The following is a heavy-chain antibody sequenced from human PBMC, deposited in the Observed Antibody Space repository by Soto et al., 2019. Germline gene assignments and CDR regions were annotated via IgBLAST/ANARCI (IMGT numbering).Heavy chain of an antibody. CDR2: ISGSGGST. CDR3: AKAVIAVAAKRPHFDY. Sequence: GGSLRLSCAASGFTFSSYAMSWVRQAPGKGLEWVSAISGSGGSTYYADSVKGRFTISRDNSKNTLYLQMNSLRAEDTAVYYCAKAVIAVAAKRPHFDYWGQGTLVTVSS. D-gene: IGHD6-19*01. CDR1: GFTFSSYA. V-gene: IGHV3-23*01. J-gene: IGHJ4*02.